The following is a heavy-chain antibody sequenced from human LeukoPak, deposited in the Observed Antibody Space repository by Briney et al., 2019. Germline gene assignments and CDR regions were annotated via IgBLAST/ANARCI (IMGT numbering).Heavy chain of an antibody. CDR2: IYHSGST. Sequence: SQTLSLTCTVSGGSISSGGYYWSWIRQPPGKGLEWIGYIYHSGSTYYNPSLKSRVTISVDRSKNQFSLKLSSVTAADTAVYYCAREGEYCSSTSCPLDYWGQGTLVTVS. D-gene: IGHD2-2*01. CDR1: GGSISSGGYY. J-gene: IGHJ4*02. CDR3: AREGEYCSSTSCPLDY. V-gene: IGHV4-30-2*01.